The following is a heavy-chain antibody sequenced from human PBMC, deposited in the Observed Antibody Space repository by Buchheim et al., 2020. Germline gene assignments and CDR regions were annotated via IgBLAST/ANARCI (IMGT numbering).Heavy chain of an antibody. CDR2: IYWDDDK. J-gene: IGHJ6*03. Sequence: QITLKESGPTLVKPTQTLTLTCTFSGFSLSTSGVGVGWIRQPPGKALEWLALIYWDDDKRYSPSLKSRLTITKDTSKNLVVLTMTNMDPVDTATYYCAHSLVGATKKPKGFYYYYYMDVWGKGTT. CDR1: GFSLSTSGVG. CDR3: AHSLVGATKKPKGFYYYYYMDV. V-gene: IGHV2-5*02. D-gene: IGHD1-26*01.